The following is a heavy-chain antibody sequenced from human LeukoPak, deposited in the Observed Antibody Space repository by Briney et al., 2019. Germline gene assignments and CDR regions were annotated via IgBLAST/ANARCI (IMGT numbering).Heavy chain of an antibody. Sequence: SETLSLTCTVSGGSISSYYWSWIRQPAGKGLGWTGRIYTSGSTNYNPSLKSRVTMSVDTSKNQFSLKLSSVTAADTAVYFCARLNLAYVYTSGPNDFWGQGTQVTVSS. V-gene: IGHV4-4*07. CDR2: IYTSGST. J-gene: IGHJ4*02. CDR3: ARLNLAYVYTSGPNDF. CDR1: GGSISSYY. D-gene: IGHD3-10*01.